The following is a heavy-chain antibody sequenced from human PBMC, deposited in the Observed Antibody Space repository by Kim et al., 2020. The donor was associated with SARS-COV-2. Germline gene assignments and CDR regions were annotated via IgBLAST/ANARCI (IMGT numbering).Heavy chain of an antibody. V-gene: IGHV3-30*18. D-gene: IGHD6-19*01. CDR1: GFTFSSYG. J-gene: IGHJ4*02. CDR2: ISYDGVNK. Sequence: GGSLRLSCAASGFTFSSYGMHWVRQAPGKGLEWVALISYDGVNKYYPDSVRGRFTISRDNSENTLYLQMNSLRAEDTAMYYCAKDNDAGYSSGHLDYWGQGTLVTVSS. CDR3: AKDNDAGYSSGHLDY.